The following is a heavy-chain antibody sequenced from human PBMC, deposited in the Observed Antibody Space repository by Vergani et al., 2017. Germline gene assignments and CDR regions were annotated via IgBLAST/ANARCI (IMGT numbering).Heavy chain of an antibody. J-gene: IGHJ6*02. CDR3: ASYYYDSSGYYGIYYYGMDV. V-gene: IGHV1-69*18. CDR1: GGTFSSYA. CDR2: IIPIFGTA. D-gene: IGHD3-22*01. Sequence: QVQLVQSGAEVKKPGSSVKVSCKASGGTFSSYAISWVRQAPGQGLEWMGRIIPIFGTANYAQKFQGRVTITADESTSTAYMELSSLRSEDTAVYYCASYYYDSSGYYGIYYYGMDVWGQGTTVTVSS.